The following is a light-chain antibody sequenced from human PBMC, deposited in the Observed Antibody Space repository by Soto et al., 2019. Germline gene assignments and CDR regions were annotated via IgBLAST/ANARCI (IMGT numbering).Light chain of an antibody. Sequence: EIVLTQSPATLSLSPGERATLSCRASQSVGRYFAWYQQKPGQAPRLLIYDASSRATGIPARFSGSGSGTDFTLTISSLEPEDCAVYCCQQRSSWPLTFGQGTRVEMK. V-gene: IGKV3-11*01. J-gene: IGKJ1*01. CDR1: QSVGRY. CDR3: QQRSSWPLT. CDR2: DAS.